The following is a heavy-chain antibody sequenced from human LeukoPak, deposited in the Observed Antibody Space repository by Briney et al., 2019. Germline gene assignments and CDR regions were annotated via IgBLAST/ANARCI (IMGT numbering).Heavy chain of an antibody. J-gene: IGHJ3*01. CDR2: ISVGSRYI. CDR3: ARRIKWLDGFDV. CDR1: GFTFDSYS. D-gene: IGHD5-12*01. Sequence: GGSLRLSCAASGFTFDSYSMNWVRQAPGKGLEWVSSISVGSRYIFYADSVKGRFTISRDNVKNSLYLQMNSLRVEDTAVYYCARRIKWLDGFDVWGQGTMVTVSS. V-gene: IGHV3-21*06.